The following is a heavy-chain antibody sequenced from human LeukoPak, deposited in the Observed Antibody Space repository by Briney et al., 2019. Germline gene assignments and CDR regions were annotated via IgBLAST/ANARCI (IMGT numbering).Heavy chain of an antibody. CDR3: AREVGDCSSTSCYNGDAFDI. D-gene: IGHD2-2*02. V-gene: IGHV4-34*01. CDR1: GGSFSGYY. Sequence: PSETLSLTCAVYGGSFSGYYWSWIRQPPGKGLEWIGEINHSGSTNYNPSLKSRVTISVDTSKNRFSLKLSSVTAADTAVYYCAREVGDCSSTSCYNGDAFDIWGQGTMVTVSS. J-gene: IGHJ3*02. CDR2: INHSGST.